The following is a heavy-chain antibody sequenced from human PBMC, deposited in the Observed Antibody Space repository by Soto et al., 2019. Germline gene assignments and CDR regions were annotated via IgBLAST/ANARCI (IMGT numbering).Heavy chain of an antibody. CDR2: ISFDGANK. D-gene: IGHD3-10*01. J-gene: IGHJ4*02. V-gene: IGHV3-30-3*01. CDR1: GFTFSSYN. Sequence: GGSLRLSCVASGFTFSSYNMHWVRQAPGEGLEWVAVISFDGANKFYADSVKGRFTISRDISRDTLYLQMSSLRDEDTAIYYCARDGYNRGGFDYWGQGTLVTVSS. CDR3: ARDGYNRGGFDY.